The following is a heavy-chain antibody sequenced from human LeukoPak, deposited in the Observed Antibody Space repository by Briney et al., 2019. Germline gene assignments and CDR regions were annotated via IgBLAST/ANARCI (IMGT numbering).Heavy chain of an antibody. CDR3: ARELRYFDWFFDY. CDR2: IKQDGSEK. V-gene: IGHV3-7*01. CDR1: GFTFSSYW. J-gene: IGHJ4*02. Sequence: GGSLRLSCAASGFTFSSYWMSWVRQAPGKGREWVANIKQDGSEKYYVDSVKGRFTISRDNAKNSLYLQMNRLRAEDTAVYYCARELRYFDWFFDYWGQGTLVTVSS. D-gene: IGHD3-9*01.